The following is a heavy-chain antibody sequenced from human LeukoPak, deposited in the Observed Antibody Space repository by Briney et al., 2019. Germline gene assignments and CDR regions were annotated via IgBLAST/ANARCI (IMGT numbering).Heavy chain of an antibody. V-gene: IGHV4-39*01. CDR3: ARIAQQWLVSH. CDR1: GGSISSSSYS. CDR2: IYYSGST. J-gene: IGHJ4*02. D-gene: IGHD6-19*01. Sequence: SETLSLTCTVSGGSISSSSYSWGWIRQPPGKGLEWIGSIYYSGSTYYNPSLKSRFTISVDTSKNQFSLKLSSVTAADTAVYYCARIAQQWLVSHWGQGTLVTVSS.